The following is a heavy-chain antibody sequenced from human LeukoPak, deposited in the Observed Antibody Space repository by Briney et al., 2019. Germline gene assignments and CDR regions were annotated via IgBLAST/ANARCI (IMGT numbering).Heavy chain of an antibody. CDR2: IYTSGST. J-gene: IGHJ6*03. CDR3: ARDKYFYDSPYYYYMDV. CDR1: GGSISGYY. D-gene: IGHD3-22*01. V-gene: IGHV4-4*07. Sequence: PSETLSLTCTVSGGSISGYYWSWIRQPAGKGLEWIGRIYTSGSTNYNPSLKSRVTMSVDTSKNQFSLKLSSVTAADTAVYYCARDKYFYDSPYYYYMDVWGKGTTVTVSS.